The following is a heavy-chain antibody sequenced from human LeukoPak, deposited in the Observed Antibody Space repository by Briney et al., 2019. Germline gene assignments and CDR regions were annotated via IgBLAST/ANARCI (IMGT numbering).Heavy chain of an antibody. J-gene: IGHJ4*02. D-gene: IGHD5-18*01. V-gene: IGHV1-2*02. CDR1: GYTFTGYY. Sequence: ASVKVSCKASGYTFTGYYMHWVRQAPGQGPEWMGWINPNSGGTNYAQKFQGRVTMTRDTSISTAYMELSRLRSDDTAVYYCARADTAMVFYVDYWGQGTLVTVS. CDR2: INPNSGGT. CDR3: ARADTAMVFYVDY.